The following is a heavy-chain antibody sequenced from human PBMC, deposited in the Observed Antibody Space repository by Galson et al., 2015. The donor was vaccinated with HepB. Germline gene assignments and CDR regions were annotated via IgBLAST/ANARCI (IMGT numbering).Heavy chain of an antibody. Sequence: SLRLSCAASGFTFDDYAMHWVRQAPGKGLEWVSVVSRNSGRIGYAESVKGRFTISRDNAKNSLYLQMNSLRAEDTALYYCVKDLDYGGNRGRFDYWGQGVLVTVSS. D-gene: IGHD4-23*01. CDR1: GFTFDDYA. J-gene: IGHJ4*02. CDR3: VKDLDYGGNRGRFDY. V-gene: IGHV3-9*01. CDR2: VSRNSGRI.